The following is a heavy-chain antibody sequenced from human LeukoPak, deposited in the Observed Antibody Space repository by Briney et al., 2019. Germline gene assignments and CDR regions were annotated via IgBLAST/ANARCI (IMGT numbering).Heavy chain of an antibody. CDR3: ARRSSGRPVDY. V-gene: IGHV4-39*07. J-gene: IGHJ4*02. D-gene: IGHD3-3*01. Sequence: SETLSLTCTVSGGSISIANYFWGWIRQPPGKGLEWIGSTYYDGSTYYNPSLKSRVTISRDTSRDQFSLRLSSVTAADTAVYYCARRSSGRPVDYWGQGTLVTVSS. CDR1: GGSISIANYF. CDR2: TYYDGST.